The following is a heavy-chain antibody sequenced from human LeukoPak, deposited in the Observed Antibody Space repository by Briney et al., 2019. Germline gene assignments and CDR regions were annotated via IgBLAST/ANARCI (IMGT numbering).Heavy chain of an antibody. J-gene: IGHJ4*02. CDR3: ARDFPPWDYDSSGLGY. D-gene: IGHD3-22*01. Sequence: ASVKVSCKASGYIFTSYGISWVRQAPGQGPEWMGWISAYNGNTNYAQKLQGRVTMTTDTSTTTAYMELRSLRSDDTALYYCARDFPPWDYDSSGLGYWGQGTLVTVSS. CDR2: ISAYNGNT. CDR1: GYIFTSYG. V-gene: IGHV1-18*01.